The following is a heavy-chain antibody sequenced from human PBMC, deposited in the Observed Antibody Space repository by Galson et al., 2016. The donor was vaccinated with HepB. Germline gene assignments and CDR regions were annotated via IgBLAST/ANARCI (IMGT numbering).Heavy chain of an antibody. D-gene: IGHD3-10*01. J-gene: IGHJ5*02. V-gene: IGHV3-33*01. CDR2: IWYDGSNK. CDR1: GLNITTYV. Sequence: SLRLSCAASGLNITTYVMHWVRQAPGKGLEWVAVIWYDGSNKYYAESVKGRFTISRDTSNNTLYLLMNGLRTEDTAVYYCARENYFGSGRRWFDHWGQGAPVTVSS. CDR3: ARENYFGSGRRWFDH.